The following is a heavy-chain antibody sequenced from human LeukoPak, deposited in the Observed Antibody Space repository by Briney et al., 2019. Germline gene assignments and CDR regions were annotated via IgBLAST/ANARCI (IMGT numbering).Heavy chain of an antibody. CDR2: IRYDGSYK. V-gene: IGHV3-30*02. J-gene: IGHJ4*02. D-gene: IGHD2-2*02. CDR1: GFTFSRYG. CDR3: AKDPLYTDY. Sequence: GGSLRLSCAASGFTFSRYGMHCVRQAPGKRLEWVSFIRYDGSYKDYADSVKGRFTISRDNSKNTLHLQMNSLRTEDTAVYYCAKDPLYTDYWGQGTLVTVSS.